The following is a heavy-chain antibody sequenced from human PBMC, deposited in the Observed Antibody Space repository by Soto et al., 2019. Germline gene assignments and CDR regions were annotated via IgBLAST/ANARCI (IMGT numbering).Heavy chain of an antibody. V-gene: IGHV4-59*01. CDR3: AREVEQGFDY. J-gene: IGHJ4*02. CDR1: GGSISSYY. Sequence: PSETLSFTCTVSGGSISSYYWSWIRQPPGKGLEWIGYIYYSGSTNYNPSLKSRATISVDTSKNQFSLKLSSVTAADTAVYYCAREVEQGFDYWGQGTLVTVSS. CDR2: IYYSGST.